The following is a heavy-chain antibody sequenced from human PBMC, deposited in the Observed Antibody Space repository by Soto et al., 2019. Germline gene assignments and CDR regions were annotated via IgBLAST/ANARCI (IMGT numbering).Heavy chain of an antibody. CDR3: ARAGHIRYFDWLDSVRSYYYMDV. D-gene: IGHD3-9*01. CDR2: IYYSGST. CDR1: GGSISSYY. J-gene: IGHJ6*03. Sequence: SETLSLTCTVSGGSISSYYWSWIRQPPGKGLEWIGYIYYSGSTNYNPSLKSRVTISVDTSKNQFSLKLSSVTAADTAVYYCARAGHIRYFDWLDSVRSYYYMDVWGKGTTVTVSS. V-gene: IGHV4-59*01.